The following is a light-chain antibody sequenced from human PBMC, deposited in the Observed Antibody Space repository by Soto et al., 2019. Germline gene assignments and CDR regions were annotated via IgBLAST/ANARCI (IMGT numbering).Light chain of an antibody. CDR2: AAS. CDR1: QSINNY. CDR3: QQSYRT. J-gene: IGKJ5*01. Sequence: DIQMTQSPFSLSASVGDRVTISCRASQSINNYLNWYQQKPGKAPKLLIYAASSLQSGVPSRFSGSGSGTDFTLTISTLQPEDFATYYCQQSYRTFGQGTRLEMK. V-gene: IGKV1-39*01.